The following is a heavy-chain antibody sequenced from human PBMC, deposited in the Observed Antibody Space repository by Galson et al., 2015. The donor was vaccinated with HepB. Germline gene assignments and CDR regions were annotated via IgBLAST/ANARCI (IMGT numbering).Heavy chain of an antibody. CDR1: GFIFSTYN. V-gene: IGHV3-21*01. Sequence: LRLSCAASGFIFSTYNLNWVRQPPGRGLEWVSAISSSGSYIHYADSVRGRFTVSRDNAKNSLYLQMNSLRAEDTALYYCVSEGYSYGYFLGWGQGTLVTVSS. CDR3: VSEGYSYGYFLG. J-gene: IGHJ4*02. CDR2: ISSSGSYI. D-gene: IGHD5-18*01.